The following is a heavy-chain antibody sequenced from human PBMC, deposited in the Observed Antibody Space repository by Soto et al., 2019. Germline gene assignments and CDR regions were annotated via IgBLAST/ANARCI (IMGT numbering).Heavy chain of an antibody. D-gene: IGHD6-19*01. J-gene: IGHJ4*02. V-gene: IGHV3-23*01. CDR2: ILGGSGKT. CDR1: GFTFSSYA. Sequence: EVQLLESGGGLVQPGGSLRLSCAASGFTFSSYAMTWVRQAPGKGLEWVALILGGSGKTYYAESVKGRFTISRDNSKNTLYLQMNSLRAEDSALYYCVKGGPIGVSGDDYWGQGTLVTVSS. CDR3: VKGGPIGVSGDDY.